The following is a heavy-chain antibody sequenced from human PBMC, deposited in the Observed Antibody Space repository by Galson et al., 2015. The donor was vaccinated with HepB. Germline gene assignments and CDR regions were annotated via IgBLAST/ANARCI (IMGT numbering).Heavy chain of an antibody. J-gene: IGHJ4*02. V-gene: IGHV3-7*01. CDR2: INEDGSEK. CDR1: AFTFSSYW. D-gene: IGHD1-26*01. Sequence: SLRLSCAASAFTFSSYWMSWVRQAPGKGLEWLANINEDGSEKYYADSVRGRFTISRDNAKNSLYLQMNSLRAEDTAVYYCARGLLRLIDYWGQGTLVTVSS. CDR3: ARGLLRLIDY.